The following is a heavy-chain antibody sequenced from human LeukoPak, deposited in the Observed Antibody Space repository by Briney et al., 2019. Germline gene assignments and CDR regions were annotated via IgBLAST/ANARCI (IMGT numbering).Heavy chain of an antibody. Sequence: KAGGSLRLSCAASEFTFSTYLMTWVRQPPGKGLEWIGEINHSGSTNYNPSLKSRVTISVDTSKNQFSLKLSSVTAADTAVYYCALFDYDSSGYYYEWDYWGQGTLVTVSS. J-gene: IGHJ4*02. CDR1: EFTFSTYL. D-gene: IGHD3-22*01. CDR3: ALFDYDSSGYYYEWDY. V-gene: IGHV4-34*08. CDR2: INHSGST.